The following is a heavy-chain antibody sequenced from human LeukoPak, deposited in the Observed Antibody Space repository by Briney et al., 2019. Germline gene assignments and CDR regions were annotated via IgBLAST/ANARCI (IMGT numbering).Heavy chain of an antibody. CDR3: ARQSPGRTLFDF. Sequence: SETLSLTCTVSGGSISSSSYYWGWIRQPPGKGLEWIGSIYYSGSTYYNPSLKSRVTISVDTSKNQFSLKLNSVTAADTAVYYCARQSPGRTLFDFWGQGTLVTVSS. D-gene: IGHD1-26*01. J-gene: IGHJ4*02. V-gene: IGHV4-39*01. CDR2: IYYSGST. CDR1: GGSISSSSYY.